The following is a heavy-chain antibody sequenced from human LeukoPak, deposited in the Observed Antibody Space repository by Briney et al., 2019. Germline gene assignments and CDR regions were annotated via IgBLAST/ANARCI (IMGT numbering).Heavy chain of an antibody. Sequence: PSETLSLTCTVSGGSISSYYWSWIRQPPGKGLEWIGYIYYSGSTNYNPSLKSRVTISVDTSKNHFSLKLSSVTAADTAVYYCASGQPSDAFDIWGQGTMVTVSS. V-gene: IGHV4-59*01. D-gene: IGHD6-13*01. CDR3: ASGQPSDAFDI. CDR2: IYYSGST. J-gene: IGHJ3*02. CDR1: GGSISSYY.